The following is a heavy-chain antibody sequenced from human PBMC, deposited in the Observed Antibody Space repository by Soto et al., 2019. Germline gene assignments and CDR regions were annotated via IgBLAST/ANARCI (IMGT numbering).Heavy chain of an antibody. J-gene: IGHJ5*02. CDR3: ARERIMITFGGVIDPGWFGP. CDR2: INHSGST. D-gene: IGHD3-16*02. V-gene: IGHV4-34*01. Sequence: SETLSLTCAVYGGSFSGYYWSWIRQPPGKGLEWIGEINHSGSTNYNPSLKSRVTISVDTSKNQFSLKLSSVTAADTAVYYCARERIMITFGGVIDPGWFGPWGQGTLVT. CDR1: GGSFSGYY.